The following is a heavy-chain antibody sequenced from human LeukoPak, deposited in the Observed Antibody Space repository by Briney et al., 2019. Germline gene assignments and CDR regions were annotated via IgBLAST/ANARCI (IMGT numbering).Heavy chain of an antibody. CDR3: ARFYDRRDRYYFDY. CDR1: GYTLTELS. CDR2: FDPEDGET. Sequence: ASVKVSCKVSGYTLTELSMHWVRQAPGKGREWMGGFDPEDGETIYAQKFQGRVTMTEDTSTDTAYMELSSLRSEDTAVYYCARFYDRRDRYYFDYWGQGTLVTVSS. J-gene: IGHJ4*02. D-gene: IGHD5-24*01. V-gene: IGHV1-24*01.